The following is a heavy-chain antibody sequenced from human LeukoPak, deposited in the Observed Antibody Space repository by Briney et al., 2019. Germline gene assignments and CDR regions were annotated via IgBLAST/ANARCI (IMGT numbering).Heavy chain of an antibody. V-gene: IGHV3-30*02. CDR3: AKDLDIVVVPAANWFDP. Sequence: GGSLRLSCAASGFTFSSYGMHWVRQAPGKGLEWVAFIRYDGSNKYYADSVKGRFTISRDNSKNTLYLQMNSLRAEDTAVYYCAKDLDIVVVPAANWFDPWGQGTLVTVSS. D-gene: IGHD2-2*03. J-gene: IGHJ5*02. CDR1: GFTFSSYG. CDR2: IRYDGSNK.